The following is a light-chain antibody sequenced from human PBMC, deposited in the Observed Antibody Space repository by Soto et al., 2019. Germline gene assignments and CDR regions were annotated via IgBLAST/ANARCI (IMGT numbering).Light chain of an antibody. CDR2: DAS. J-gene: IGKJ3*01. CDR1: QSISTW. CDR3: QQYANSPFT. Sequence: PGDGVPLTCRASQSISTWLAWYQQKPGKAPKLLIYDASSRATGIPDRFSGSGSGTDFTLTISRLEPEDFAVYFCQQYANSPFTFGPGTKVDIK. V-gene: IGKV3-20*01.